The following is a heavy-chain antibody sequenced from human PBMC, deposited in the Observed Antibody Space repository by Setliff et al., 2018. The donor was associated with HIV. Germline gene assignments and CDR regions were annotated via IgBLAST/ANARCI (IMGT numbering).Heavy chain of an antibody. CDR1: GFSFSSFG. D-gene: IGHD2-8*01. Sequence: GGSLRLSCAASGFSFSSFGIQWVRQAPGKGLEWVAFIRYDGSNKYYADSVKGRFTISRDNSKNTLYLEVSSLRAEDTAVYYCVRDDTNGPNSLDPWGQGALVTVSS. V-gene: IGHV3-30*02. CDR2: IRYDGSNK. J-gene: IGHJ5*02. CDR3: VRDDTNGPNSLDP.